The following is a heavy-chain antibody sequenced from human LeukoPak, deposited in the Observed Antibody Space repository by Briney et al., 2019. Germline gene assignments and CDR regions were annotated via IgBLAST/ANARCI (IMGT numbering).Heavy chain of an antibody. CDR2: IRYDGSNK. CDR3: AKTQRITIFGVASSFDY. V-gene: IGHV3-30*02. J-gene: IGHJ4*02. D-gene: IGHD3-3*01. Sequence: PGGSLRLSCAASGFTFSSYGMHWVRQAPGKGLEWVAFIRYDGSNKYYADSVKGRFTVSRDNSKNTLYLQMNSLRAEDTAVYYCAKTQRITIFGVASSFDYWGQGTLVTVSS. CDR1: GFTFSSYG.